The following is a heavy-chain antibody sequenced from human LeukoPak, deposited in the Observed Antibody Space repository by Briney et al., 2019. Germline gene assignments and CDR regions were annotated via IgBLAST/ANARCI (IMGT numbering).Heavy chain of an antibody. Sequence: PSETLSLTCAVYGGSFSGYYWSWIRQPPGKGLEWIGEINHSGSTNYNPSLKSRVTISVDTSKNQFSLKLSSVTAADTAVYYCARDWEEGAFDYWGQGTLVTVSS. CDR3: ARDWEEGAFDY. CDR2: INHSGST. CDR1: GGSFSGYY. V-gene: IGHV4-34*01. J-gene: IGHJ4*02. D-gene: IGHD1-26*01.